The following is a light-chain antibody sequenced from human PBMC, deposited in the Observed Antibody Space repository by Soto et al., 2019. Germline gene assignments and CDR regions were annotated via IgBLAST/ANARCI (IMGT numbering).Light chain of an antibody. CDR1: QSVSSSY. V-gene: IGKV3-20*01. J-gene: IGKJ1*01. Sequence: EIVLTQSPGTLSLSPGERVTLSCRASQSVSSSYLAWYQQKPGQAPRLLIYGASSRATGIPDRFSGSGSGTDFTLTISRLDPEDFAVYYCQHYGSSPSTFGQGTKLEIK. CDR2: GAS. CDR3: QHYGSSPST.